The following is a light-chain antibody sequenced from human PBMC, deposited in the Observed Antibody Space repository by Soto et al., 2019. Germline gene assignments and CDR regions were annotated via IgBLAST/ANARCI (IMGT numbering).Light chain of an antibody. Sequence: LTQPASVSGSPGQSITISCTGTSSDVGGYNYVSWYQQHPGKAPKFMIYDVSNRPSGVSNRFSGSKSGNTASLTISGLQAEEEADYYCCSYTTSNTRQIVFGTGTKVTVL. CDR1: SSDVGGYNY. CDR3: CSYTTSNTRQIV. V-gene: IGLV2-14*01. J-gene: IGLJ1*01. CDR2: DVS.